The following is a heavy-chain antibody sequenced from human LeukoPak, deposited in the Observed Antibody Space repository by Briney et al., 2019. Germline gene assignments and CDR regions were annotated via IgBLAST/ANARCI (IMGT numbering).Heavy chain of an antibody. Sequence: GGSLRLSCAASGFTFSNYWMHWVPQVPGKGLVWVSRINSDGSSTNYADSVKGRFTISRDNAKNTLYLQMNSLRAEDTAVYYCALLDRGVVFDYWGQGTLVTVSS. CDR3: ALLDRGVVFDY. D-gene: IGHD3-10*01. CDR1: GFTFSNYW. J-gene: IGHJ4*02. V-gene: IGHV3-74*01. CDR2: INSDGSST.